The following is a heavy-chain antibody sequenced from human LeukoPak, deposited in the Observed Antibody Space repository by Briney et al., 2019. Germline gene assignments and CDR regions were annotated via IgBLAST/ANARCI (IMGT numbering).Heavy chain of an antibody. CDR3: ARDVGGGYTRYYFDY. CDR2: ISAYNDNT. Sequence: ASVKVSCKASGYTFTSYGISWVRQAPGQGLEWMGWISAYNDNTNYAQKLQGIVTMTTDTSTSTAYMELRSLRSDDTAVYYCARDVGGGYTRYYFDYWGQGTLVTVSS. D-gene: IGHD5-24*01. J-gene: IGHJ4*02. V-gene: IGHV1-18*01. CDR1: GYTFTSYG.